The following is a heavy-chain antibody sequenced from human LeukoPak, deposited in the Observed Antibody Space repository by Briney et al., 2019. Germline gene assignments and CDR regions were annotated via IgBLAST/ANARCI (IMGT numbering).Heavy chain of an antibody. Sequence: GASVKVSCKASGYTFTGYYMHWVRQAPGQGLEWMGWINPNSGGTNYAQKFQGRVTMTRDTSISTAYMELSRLRSDDTAVYYCARVDDFWSGYFDYWGQGTLVTVSS. CDR3: ARVDDFWSGYFDY. D-gene: IGHD3-3*01. V-gene: IGHV1-2*02. CDR2: INPNSGGT. J-gene: IGHJ4*02. CDR1: GYTFTGYY.